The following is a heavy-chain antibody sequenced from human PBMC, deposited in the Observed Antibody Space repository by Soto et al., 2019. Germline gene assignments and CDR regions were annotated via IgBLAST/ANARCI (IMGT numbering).Heavy chain of an antibody. V-gene: IGHV3-23*01. Sequence: PGGSLRLSCAASGFTFRDYAMNWVRQTPGKGLEWVSLISKSGDRTYYADSVKGRFTISRDNSKNTLFLQMNSLRADDTALYFCVSRHLVTYESLQPHLYFDYCAKGTLVTVST. CDR3: VSRHLVTYESLQPHLYFDY. D-gene: IGHD4-4*01. J-gene: IGHJ4*02. CDR1: GFTFRDYA. CDR2: ISKSGDRT.